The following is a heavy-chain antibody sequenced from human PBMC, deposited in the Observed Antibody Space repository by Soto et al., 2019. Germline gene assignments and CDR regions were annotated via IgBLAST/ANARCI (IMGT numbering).Heavy chain of an antibody. Sequence: QLQLQESGPGLVKPSETLSLTCTVSGGSISDDTYYWGWIRQPPGKGLEWIGSIYYSGTSSYNPSLKSRVTMSVDTYTKQLSLRLRSVTAADTAVYYCARLHCDSPNCVPLDPWGQGTLVIVSS. CDR3: ARLHCDSPNCVPLDP. J-gene: IGHJ5*02. V-gene: IGHV4-39*01. CDR1: GGSISDDTYY. CDR2: IYYSGTS. D-gene: IGHD2-2*01.